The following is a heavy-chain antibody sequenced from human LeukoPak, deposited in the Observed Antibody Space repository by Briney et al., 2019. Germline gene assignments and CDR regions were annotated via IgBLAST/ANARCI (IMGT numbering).Heavy chain of an antibody. CDR1: GFTFSSYA. CDR3: AKVGVSEQWLAYFDY. Sequence: GGSLRLSCAASGFTFSSYAMHWVRQAPGKGLEWVAVISYDGSNKYYADSVKGRFTISRDNSKNTLYLQMSSLRAEDTAVCYCAKVGVSEQWLAYFDYWGQGTLVTVSS. CDR2: ISYDGSNK. V-gene: IGHV3-30*04. J-gene: IGHJ4*02. D-gene: IGHD6-19*01.